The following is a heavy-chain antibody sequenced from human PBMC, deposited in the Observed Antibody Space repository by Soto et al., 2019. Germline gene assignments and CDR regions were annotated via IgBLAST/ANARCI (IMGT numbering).Heavy chain of an antibody. Sequence: EVQLLESGGGLVQPGGSLRLSCAASGFTFSSYAMSWVRQAPGKGLELVSAIIGSGGSTYYADSVKCRFTISRDNSKNTLYLQMPSLRAEDTAVYYCAKGGPWGIAATPFDHWGQGTLVTVSS. J-gene: IGHJ5*02. CDR3: AKGGPWGIAATPFDH. V-gene: IGHV3-23*01. CDR2: IIGSGGST. D-gene: IGHD6-13*01. CDR1: GFTFSSYA.